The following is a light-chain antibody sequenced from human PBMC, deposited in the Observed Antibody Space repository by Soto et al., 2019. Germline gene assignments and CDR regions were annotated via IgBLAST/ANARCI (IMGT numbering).Light chain of an antibody. CDR3: QQYDNRPPFT. CDR2: DAS. Sequence: DIQMTQSPSSLSASVGDRVTITCQASQDISNYLNWDQQKPGKAPKLLIYDASNLETGVPSRFSGSGSGTDFTFTISSLQPEDIATYYCQQYDNRPPFTFGPGTKVDI. V-gene: IGKV1-33*01. CDR1: QDISNY. J-gene: IGKJ3*01.